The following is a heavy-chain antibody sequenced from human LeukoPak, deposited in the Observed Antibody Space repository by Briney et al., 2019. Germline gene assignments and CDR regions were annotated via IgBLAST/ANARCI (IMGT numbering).Heavy chain of an antibody. V-gene: IGHV2-5*02. CDR1: GFSLTTSGVG. CDR3: AHLYFYNSGGYSRAFDY. CDR2: IYWDDEK. D-gene: IGHD3-22*01. J-gene: IGHJ4*02. Sequence: SGPSLVKPTQTLTLTCTFSGFSLTTSGVGVGWIRHPPAKALEGLALIYWDDEKRYRPSLRTRLTITKDTSKSQVVLTMTNMDPVDTAPYYCAHLYFYNSGGYSRAFDYWGQGTLVTVSS.